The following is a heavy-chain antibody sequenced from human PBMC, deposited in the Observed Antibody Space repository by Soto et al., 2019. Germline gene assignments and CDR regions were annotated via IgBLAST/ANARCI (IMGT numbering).Heavy chain of an antibody. Sequence: GGSLRLSCVASGFTFSSYSMNWVRQAPGKGLEWVSSISSNSAFIYYADSVKGRITISRDNAENSLYLQVNSLRADDTAVYYCARDLRGLDAFDIWGQGTMVTVSS. CDR1: GFTFSSYS. CDR2: ISSNSAFI. CDR3: ARDLRGLDAFDI. V-gene: IGHV3-21*01. J-gene: IGHJ3*02.